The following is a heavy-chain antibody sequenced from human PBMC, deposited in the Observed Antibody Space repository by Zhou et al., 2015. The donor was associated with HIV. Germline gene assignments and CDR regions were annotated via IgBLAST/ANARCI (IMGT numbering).Heavy chain of an antibody. V-gene: IGHV1-69*01. CDR2: IIPIFGTA. J-gene: IGHJ3*02. CDR3: ARVENYYDSSGYYPDAFDI. D-gene: IGHD3-22*01. CDR1: GGTFSSYA. Sequence: QVQLVQSGAEVKKPGSSVKVSCKASGGTFSSYAISWVRQAPGQGLEWMGGIIPIFGTANYAQKFQGRVTITADESTSTAYMELSSLRSEDTAVYYCARVENYYDSSGYYPDAFDIWGQGTMVTVSS.